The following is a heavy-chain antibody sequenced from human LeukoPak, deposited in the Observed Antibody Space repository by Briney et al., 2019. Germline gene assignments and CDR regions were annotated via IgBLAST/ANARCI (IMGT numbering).Heavy chain of an antibody. Sequence: GGSLRLSCAASEVTVTSNYLSWVRQAPGKGLQWVSVICPGGDIYYSDSVKGRFLISRDISKNTLSLQMNSLTADDTAVYYCVRGPRFYDDSGFHYGVFDIWGHGTVVTVSS. D-gene: IGHD4/OR15-4a*01. J-gene: IGHJ3*02. CDR2: ICPGGDI. CDR1: EVTVTSNY. V-gene: IGHV3-53*01. CDR3: VRGPRFYDDSGFHYGVFDI.